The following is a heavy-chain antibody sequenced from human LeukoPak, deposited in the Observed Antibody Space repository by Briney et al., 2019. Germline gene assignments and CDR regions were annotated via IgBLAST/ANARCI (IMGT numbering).Heavy chain of an antibody. D-gene: IGHD3-10*01. CDR3: ARGEYYGSGSYSI. CDR2: IRYDGNNK. Sequence: PGGSLRLSCAASGFTFSSYGMHWVRQAPGKGLEWVTFIRYDGNNKYFADSVKGRFTISRDNSKNTLYLQMNSLRAEDTAVYYCARGEYYGSGSYSIWGQGTLVTVSS. CDR1: GFTFSSYG. J-gene: IGHJ4*02. V-gene: IGHV3-30*02.